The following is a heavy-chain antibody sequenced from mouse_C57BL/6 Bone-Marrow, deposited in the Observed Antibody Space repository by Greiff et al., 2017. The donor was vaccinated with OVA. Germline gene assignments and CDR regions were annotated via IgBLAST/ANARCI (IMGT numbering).Heavy chain of an antibody. V-gene: IGHV1-19*01. Sequence: EVQLQQSGPVLVKPGASVKMSCKASGYTFTDYYMNWVKQSHGKSLEWIGVINPYNGGTSYNQKFKGKATLTVDKSSSTAYMELNSLTSEDSAVYYCARLYYDCDWFAYWGQGTLVTVSA. CDR3: ARLYYDCDWFAY. J-gene: IGHJ3*01. CDR1: GYTFTDYY. D-gene: IGHD2-4*01. CDR2: INPYNGGT.